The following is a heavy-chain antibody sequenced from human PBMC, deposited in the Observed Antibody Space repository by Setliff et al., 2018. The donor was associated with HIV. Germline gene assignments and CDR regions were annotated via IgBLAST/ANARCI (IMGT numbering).Heavy chain of an antibody. CDR3: VRVVTFFSTGPHFDP. Sequence: GGSLRLSCAGSGFSFSSNWIHWVRQTAGKGLLWVSRISPDGSSTMYADSVKGRFTISRDNAKNTVYLQMNSLRAEDTGVYYCVRVVTFFSTGPHFDPWGQGTLVTVSS. D-gene: IGHD2-21*02. V-gene: IGHV3-74*03. CDR2: ISPDGSST. J-gene: IGHJ5*02. CDR1: GFSFSSNW.